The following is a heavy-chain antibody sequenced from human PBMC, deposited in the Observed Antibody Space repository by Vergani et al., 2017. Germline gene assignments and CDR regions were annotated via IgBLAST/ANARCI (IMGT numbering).Heavy chain of an antibody. V-gene: IGHV3-66*01. CDR2: IYSGGST. CDR1: GFTVSSNY. J-gene: IGHJ4*02. CDR3: ARDSGYEKSVDY. Sequence: EVQLVESGGGLVQPGGSLRLSCAASGFTVSSNYMSWVRQAPGKGLEWVSVIYSGGSTYYADSGKGRFTISRDNSKNTLYLQMNSLRAEDTAVYYCARDSGYEKSVDYWGQGTLVTVSS. D-gene: IGHD5-12*01.